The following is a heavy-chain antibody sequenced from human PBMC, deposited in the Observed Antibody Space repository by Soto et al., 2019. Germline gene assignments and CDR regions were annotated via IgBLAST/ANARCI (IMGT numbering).Heavy chain of an antibody. CDR1: GFSLTTNAVA. J-gene: IGHJ4*02. V-gene: IGHV2-5*01. Sequence: QITLKESGPTLVKPTQTLTLTCTFSGFSLTTNAVAVGWIRQPPGKALEWLAIVYGSDDKFYSPSLKSRLTITKYTYTKQVVLTMTNMDPVDTATYYCARRSDPFYFHYWGQGALVTVSS. CDR2: VYGSDDK. CDR3: ARRSDPFYFHY.